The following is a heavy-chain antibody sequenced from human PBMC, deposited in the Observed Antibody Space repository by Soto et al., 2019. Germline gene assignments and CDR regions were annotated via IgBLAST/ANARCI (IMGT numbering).Heavy chain of an antibody. CDR2: IGTYNGRT. J-gene: IGHJ3*02. CDR1: GYTFTNFG. V-gene: IGHV1-18*01. D-gene: IGHD2-15*01. CDR3: ARDFFCSGGRCSDVFDI. Sequence: SCKTSGYTFTNFGISWVRQAPGQGLEWMGWIGTYNGRTSYAKKFQGRVTMTTDTSTSTAYMELWGLRSDDTALYYCARDFFCSGGRCSDVFDIWGQGTMVTVSS.